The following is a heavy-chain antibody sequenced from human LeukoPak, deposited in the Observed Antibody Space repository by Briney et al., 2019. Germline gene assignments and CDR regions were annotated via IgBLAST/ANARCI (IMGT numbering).Heavy chain of an antibody. Sequence: PGGSLRLSCAASGFTFSDYYMSWIRQAPGKGLEWVSYISSSSSHTNYADSVKGRFTISRDNAKNSLYLQMNSLRAEDTAVYYCARAQTLYSGYDSNWFDPWGQGTLVTVSS. CDR1: GFTFSDYY. V-gene: IGHV3-11*06. D-gene: IGHD5-12*01. J-gene: IGHJ5*02. CDR2: ISSSSSHT. CDR3: ARAQTLYSGYDSNWFDP.